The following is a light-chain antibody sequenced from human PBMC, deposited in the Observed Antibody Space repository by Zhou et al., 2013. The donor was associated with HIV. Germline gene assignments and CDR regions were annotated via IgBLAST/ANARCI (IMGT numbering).Light chain of an antibody. J-gene: IGKJ1*01. CDR1: QSIRSW. CDR2: KAS. Sequence: DIQMTQSPSSLSASVGDRVTITCRASQSIRSWLAWYQQKPGKAPKLLIYKASDLESGVPSRFSGSGSGTEFTLTISSLQPDDFATYYCQHYNSYPWTFGQGTKVEIK. V-gene: IGKV1-5*03. CDR3: QHYNSYPWT.